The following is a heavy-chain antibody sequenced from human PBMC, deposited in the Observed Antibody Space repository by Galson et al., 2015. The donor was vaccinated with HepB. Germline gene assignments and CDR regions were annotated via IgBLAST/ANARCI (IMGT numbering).Heavy chain of an antibody. V-gene: IGHV1-18*04. Sequence: SVKVSCKASGYTFTSYGINWVRQAPGQGLEWMGWITAYNGNTDYAQNLQGRVTMTTDAATSTAYMELRSLRSDDTAVYYCARGKGYYGSGDRDLDVWGQGTTVTVSS. D-gene: IGHD3-10*01. CDR3: ARGKGYYGSGDRDLDV. CDR1: GYTFTSYG. J-gene: IGHJ6*02. CDR2: ITAYNGNT.